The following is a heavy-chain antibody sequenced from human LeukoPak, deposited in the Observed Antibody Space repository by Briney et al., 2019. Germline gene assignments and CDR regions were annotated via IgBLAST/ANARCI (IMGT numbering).Heavy chain of an antibody. CDR3: ARGASVAGPFDY. J-gene: IGHJ4*02. D-gene: IGHD6-19*01. V-gene: IGHV4-4*07. CDR2: IYTSGGT. Sequence: SSETLSLTCTVSGGSISSYYWSWIRQPAGKGLEWIGRIYTSGGTNYNPSLKSRVTMSVDTSKNQFSLKLSSVTAADTAVYYCARGASVAGPFDYWGQGTLVTVSS. CDR1: GGSISSYY.